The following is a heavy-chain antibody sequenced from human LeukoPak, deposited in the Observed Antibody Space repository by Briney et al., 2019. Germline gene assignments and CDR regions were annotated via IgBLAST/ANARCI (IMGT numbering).Heavy chain of an antibody. D-gene: IGHD3-22*01. CDR1: GGSISSSSYY. CDR2: IYYSGST. V-gene: IGHV4-39*01. CDR3: TAFDSSGYRPFDY. J-gene: IGHJ4*02. Sequence: SETLSLTCTVSGGSISSSSYYWGWIRQPPRKGLEWIGSIYYSGSTYYNPSLKSRVTISVDTSKNQFSLKLSSVTAADTAVYYCTAFDSSGYRPFDYWGQGTLVTVSS.